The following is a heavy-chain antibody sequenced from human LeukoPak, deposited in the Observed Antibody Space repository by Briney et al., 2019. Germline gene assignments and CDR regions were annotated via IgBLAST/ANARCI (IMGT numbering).Heavy chain of an antibody. CDR2: IYYSGST. V-gene: IGHV4-59*01. CDR1: GSSISSYY. Sequence: PSETLSLTCTVSGSSISSYYWSWIRQPPGKGLEWIGYIYYSGSTNYNPSLKSRVTISVDTSKNQFSLKLSSVTAADTAVYYCASFHRDGYNSYYFDYWGQGTLVTVSS. J-gene: IGHJ4*02. CDR3: ASFHRDGYNSYYFDY. D-gene: IGHD5-24*01.